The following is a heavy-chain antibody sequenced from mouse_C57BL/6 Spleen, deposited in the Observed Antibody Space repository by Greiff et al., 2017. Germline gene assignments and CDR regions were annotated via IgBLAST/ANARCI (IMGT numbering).Heavy chain of an antibody. D-gene: IGHD2-4*01. CDR3: ASTPFYYDLAY. CDR2: INPNNGGT. Sequence: EVKLMESGPELVKPGASVKMSCKASGYTFTDYNMNWVKQSNGKSLEWIGDINPNNGGTCYNQKFKGKATLTVNKSSSTSYMDHRSLTSEDSAVYYCASTPFYYDLAYWGQGTLVTVSA. V-gene: IGHV1-22*01. J-gene: IGHJ3*01. CDR1: GYTFTDYN.